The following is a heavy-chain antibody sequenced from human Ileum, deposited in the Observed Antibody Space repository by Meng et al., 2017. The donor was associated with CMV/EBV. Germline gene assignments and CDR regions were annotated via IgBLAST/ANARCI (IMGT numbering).Heavy chain of an antibody. CDR1: GGSISSSSYY. CDR2: IYYSGST. D-gene: IGHD2-2*01. CDR3: ARGSKPTLRGNYCSSTSCYPYGMDV. J-gene: IGHJ6*02. Sequence: GSLRLSCTVSGGSISSSSYYWGWIRQPPGKGLEWIGSIYYSGSTYYNPSLKSRVTISVDTSKNQFSLKLSSVTAADTAVYYCARGSKPTLRGNYCSSTSCYPYGMDVWGQGTMVTVSS. V-gene: IGHV4-39*07.